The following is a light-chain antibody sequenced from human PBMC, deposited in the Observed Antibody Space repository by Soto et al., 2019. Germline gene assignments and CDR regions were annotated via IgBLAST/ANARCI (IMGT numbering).Light chain of an antibody. J-gene: IGLJ1*01. CDR3: QSYDSSLSGYV. CDR1: SSNIGAGYD. CDR2: GNS. Sequence: QSVLTQPPSASGAPGQRVTISCTGSSSNIGAGYDVHWYQQLPRTAPKLLMYGNSNRPSGVPDRFSGSKSGISASLAITGLQAEDEADYYCQSYDSSLSGYVFGTGTKVTVL. V-gene: IGLV1-40*01.